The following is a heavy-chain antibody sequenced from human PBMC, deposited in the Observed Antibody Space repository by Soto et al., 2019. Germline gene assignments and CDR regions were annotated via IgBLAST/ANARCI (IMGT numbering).Heavy chain of an antibody. CDR2: INHSGST. CDR1: GGSFSGYY. Sequence: QVQLQQWGAGLLKPSETLSLTCAVYGGSFSGYYWSWIRQPPGKGLEWIGEINHSGSTNYNPSLKSRVTISVDTSKNQFSLKLISVTDADTAVYYCARGFEHSSSSPAGWFDPWGQGTLVTVSS. J-gene: IGHJ5*02. CDR3: ARGFEHSSSSPAGWFDP. D-gene: IGHD6-6*01. V-gene: IGHV4-34*01.